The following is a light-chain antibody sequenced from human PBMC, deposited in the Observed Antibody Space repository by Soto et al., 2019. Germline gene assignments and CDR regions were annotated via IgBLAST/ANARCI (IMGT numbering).Light chain of an antibody. V-gene: IGKV3-15*01. CDR3: QHHNNWPWT. CDR2: TAS. CDR1: QSIGSN. Sequence: EIVMTQSPGTLSVSPGERATLSCRASQSIGSNFAWYQQKPGQAPRLLIYTASTRATDIAARFSGSGSGTEFSLPISSLQSEDFAVYYCQHHNNWPWTFGQGNKVEIK. J-gene: IGKJ1*01.